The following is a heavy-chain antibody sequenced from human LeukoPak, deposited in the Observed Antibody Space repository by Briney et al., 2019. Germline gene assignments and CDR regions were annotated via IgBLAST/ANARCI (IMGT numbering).Heavy chain of an antibody. CDR3: VAAYGDRYYFDY. CDR1: GFTFSSYA. CDR2: ISGSGGST. Sequence: GGSLRLSCAASGFTFSSYAMSWVRQAPGKGLEWVSAISGSGGSTYYADSVKGRFTISRDNSKNTLYLQMNSLRAEDTAVYYCVAAYGDRYYFDYWGQGTLVTVSP. J-gene: IGHJ4*02. V-gene: IGHV3-23*01. D-gene: IGHD4-17*01.